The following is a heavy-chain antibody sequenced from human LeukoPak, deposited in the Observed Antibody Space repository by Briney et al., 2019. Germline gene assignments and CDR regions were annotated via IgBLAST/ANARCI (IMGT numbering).Heavy chain of an antibody. Sequence: ASVKVSCKTSGYTFTNYYMHWVRQAPGQGLEWMGWISAYNGNTNYAQKLQGRVTMTTDTSTSTAYMELRSLRSDDTAVYYCARGQITYGSGSYYKWSFDYWGQGTLVTVSS. D-gene: IGHD3-10*01. CDR3: ARGQITYGSGSYYKWSFDY. CDR2: ISAYNGNT. V-gene: IGHV1-18*04. J-gene: IGHJ4*02. CDR1: GYTFTNYY.